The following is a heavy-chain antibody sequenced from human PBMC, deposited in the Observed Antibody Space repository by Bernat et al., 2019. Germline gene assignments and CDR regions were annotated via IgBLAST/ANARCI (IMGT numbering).Heavy chain of an antibody. J-gene: IGHJ4*02. CDR3: ARIPGIAVGIRLLHPFDY. Sequence: EVQLVESGGGVVQPGRSLRLSCVASGFTFSSYSMNWVRQAPGKGLEWVSSISSSSSYIYYADSVKGRFTISRDNAKNSLYLQMNSLRAEDTAVYYCARIPGIAVGIRLLHPFDYWGQGTLVTVSS. CDR1: GFTFSSYS. V-gene: IGHV3-21*02. CDR2: ISSSSSYI. D-gene: IGHD6-19*01.